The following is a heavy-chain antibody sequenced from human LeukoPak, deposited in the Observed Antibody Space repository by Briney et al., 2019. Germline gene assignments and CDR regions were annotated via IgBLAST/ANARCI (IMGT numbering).Heavy chain of an antibody. D-gene: IGHD6-19*01. Sequence: GGSLRLSCAASGFTFSSYAMHWVRQAPGKGLEWVAVISYDGSNKYYADSVKGRFTISRDNSKNTLYLQMNSLRAEDTAVYYCARERIAVAYFDYWGQGTLVTVSS. J-gene: IGHJ4*02. CDR1: GFTFSSYA. CDR3: ARERIAVAYFDY. CDR2: ISYDGSNK. V-gene: IGHV3-30*04.